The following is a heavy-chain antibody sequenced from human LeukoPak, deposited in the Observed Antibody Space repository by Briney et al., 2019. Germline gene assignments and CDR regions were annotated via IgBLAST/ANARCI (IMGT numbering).Heavy chain of an antibody. V-gene: IGHV4-39*01. D-gene: IGHD6-13*01. Sequence: SETLSLTCTVSGGSISSAAYYWGWVRQPPGNGLDWIGSIYYTGATYYSPSLQTRATLSFDTSKNQFSLKLTSVTAADTAVYFCARRPIAAGNNWFDPWGQGTLVTVSS. J-gene: IGHJ5*02. CDR1: GGSISSAAYY. CDR2: IYYTGAT. CDR3: ARRPIAAGNNWFDP.